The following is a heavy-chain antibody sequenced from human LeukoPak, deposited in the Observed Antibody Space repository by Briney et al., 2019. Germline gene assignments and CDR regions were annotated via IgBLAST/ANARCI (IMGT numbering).Heavy chain of an antibody. D-gene: IGHD3-10*01. CDR3: ARDLIPSLVRGNGVDY. V-gene: IGHV3-48*01. J-gene: IGHJ4*02. CDR1: GFTFSSYS. CDR2: ISSSSSTI. Sequence: GGSLRLSCAASGFTFSSYSMNWVRQAPGKGLEWVSYISSSSSTIYYADSVKGRFTISRDNAKNSLYLQMNSLRAEDTAVYYCARDLIPSLVRGNGVDYWGQGTLVTVSA.